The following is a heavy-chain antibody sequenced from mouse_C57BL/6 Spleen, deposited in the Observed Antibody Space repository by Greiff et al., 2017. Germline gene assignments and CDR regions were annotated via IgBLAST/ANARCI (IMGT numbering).Heavy chain of an antibody. Sequence: EVMLVESGEGLVKPGGSLKLSCAASGFTFSSYAMSWVRQTPEKRLEWVAYISSGGDYIYYADTVKGRFTISIDNARNTLYLQMSSLKSEDTAMYYCTREGYYYGSSSYFDYWGQGTTLTVSS. CDR1: GFTFSSYA. V-gene: IGHV5-9-1*02. D-gene: IGHD1-1*01. CDR2: ISSGGDYI. J-gene: IGHJ2*01. CDR3: TREGYYYGSSSYFDY.